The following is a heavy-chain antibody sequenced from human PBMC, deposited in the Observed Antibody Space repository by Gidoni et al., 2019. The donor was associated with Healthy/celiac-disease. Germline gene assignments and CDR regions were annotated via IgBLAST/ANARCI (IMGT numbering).Heavy chain of an antibody. V-gene: IGHV3-7*03. J-gene: IGHJ4*02. D-gene: IGHD5-18*01. CDR3: ARDEWSYSYGYRLGLDY. CDR2: IKQDGSEK. Sequence: EVQLVESGGGLVQPGGSLRLSCAASGFTFSSYWMSWVRQAPGKGLEWVANIKQDGSEKYYVDSVKGRFTISRDNAKNSLYLQMNSLRAEDTAVYYCARDEWSYSYGYRLGLDYWGQGTLVTVSS. CDR1: GFTFSSYW.